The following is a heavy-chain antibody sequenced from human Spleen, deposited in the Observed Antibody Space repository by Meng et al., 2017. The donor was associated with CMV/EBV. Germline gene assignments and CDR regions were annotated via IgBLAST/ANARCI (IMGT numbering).Heavy chain of an antibody. Sequence: ASVKVSCKASGGTFSSYAISWVRQAPGQGLEWMGWINPSGGDSNSPQYLRGRVTMTRATSISTAYMELSSLRSDDTAIYYCTRALLGHPQDYWGQGTLVTVSS. CDR1: GGTFSSYA. CDR2: INPSGGDS. J-gene: IGHJ4*02. V-gene: IGHV1-2*02. CDR3: TRALLGHPQDY.